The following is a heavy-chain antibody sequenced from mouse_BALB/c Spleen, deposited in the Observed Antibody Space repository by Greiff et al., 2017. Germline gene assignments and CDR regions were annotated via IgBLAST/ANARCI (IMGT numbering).Heavy chain of an antibody. CDR2: ISYSGST. V-gene: IGHV3-2*02. J-gene: IGHJ4*01. CDR1: GYSITSDYA. CDR3: ARRYDYYAMDY. D-gene: IGHD1-1*02. Sequence: EVKLMESGPGLVKPSQSLSLTCTVTGYSITSDYAWNWIRQFPGNKLEWMGYISYSGSTSYNPSLKSRISITRDTSKNQFFLQLNSVTTEDTATYYCARRYDYYAMDYWGQGTSVTVSS.